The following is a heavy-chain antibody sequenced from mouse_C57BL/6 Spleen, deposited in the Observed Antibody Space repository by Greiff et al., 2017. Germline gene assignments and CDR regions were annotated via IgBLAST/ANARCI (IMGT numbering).Heavy chain of an antibody. Sequence: VQLQQPGAELVRPGSSVKLSCKASGYTFTSYGMHWVKQRPIQGLEWIGTIDPSDSETHYNQKFKDKATLTVDKSTSTAYMQLSSLTSEDSAVYYCASHAMDYWGQGTSVTVSS. CDR3: ASHAMDY. J-gene: IGHJ4*01. CDR1: GYTFTSYG. V-gene: IGHV1-52*01. CDR2: IDPSDSET.